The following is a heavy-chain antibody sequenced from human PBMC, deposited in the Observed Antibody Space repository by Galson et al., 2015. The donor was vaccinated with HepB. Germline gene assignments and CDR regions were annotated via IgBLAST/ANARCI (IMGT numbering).Heavy chain of an antibody. D-gene: IGHD6-13*01. J-gene: IGHJ4*02. CDR1: GYTFTSYA. V-gene: IGHV1-3*01. CDR2: INAGNGNT. CDR3: ARVKVERQQLENYFDY. Sequence: SVKVSCKASGYTFTSYAMHWVRQAPGQRLEWMGWINAGNGNTKYSQKFQGRVTITRDTSASTAYMELSSLRSEDTAVDYCARVKVERQQLENYFDYWGQGTLVTVSS.